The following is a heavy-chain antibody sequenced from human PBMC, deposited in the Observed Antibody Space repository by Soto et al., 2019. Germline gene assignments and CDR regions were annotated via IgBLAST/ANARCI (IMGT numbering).Heavy chain of an antibody. D-gene: IGHD6-13*01. CDR3: ATKTGAAAGFGHYGMDV. CDR1: GGSISSGGYY. Sequence: SETLSLTCTVSGGSISSGGYYWSWIRQHPGKGLEWIGYIYYSGSTNYNPSLKSRVTISVDTSKNQFSLKPSSVTAADTAVYYCATKTGAAAGFGHYGMDVWGQGTTVTVSS. J-gene: IGHJ6*02. CDR2: IYYSGST. V-gene: IGHV4-61*08.